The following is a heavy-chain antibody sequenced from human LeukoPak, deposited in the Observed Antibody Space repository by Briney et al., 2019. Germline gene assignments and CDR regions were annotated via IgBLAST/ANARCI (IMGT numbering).Heavy chain of an antibody. Sequence: PGGSLRLSCAASGFTFSDHYMSWIRQAPGKGLEWVSYISSSGNTIYYADSVKGRFTISGDNAKNTLYLQMNSLRAEDTAMYYCAKDGAGLSFDYWGQGTLVTVSS. CDR3: AKDGAGLSFDY. CDR2: ISSSGNTI. D-gene: IGHD3-10*01. J-gene: IGHJ4*02. CDR1: GFTFSDHY. V-gene: IGHV3-11*04.